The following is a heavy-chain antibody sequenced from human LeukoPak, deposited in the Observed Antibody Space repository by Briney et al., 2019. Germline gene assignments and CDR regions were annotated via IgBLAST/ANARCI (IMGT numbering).Heavy chain of an antibody. CDR3: AKLIAAAGIVPDY. D-gene: IGHD6-13*01. CDR1: GFTFSSYG. Sequence: GGSLRLSCAASGFTFSSYGMHWVRHAPGKGLEWVAVISYDGSNKYYADSVKGRFTISRDNSKNTLYLQMNSLRAEDTAVYYCAKLIAAAGIVPDYWGQGTLVTVSS. V-gene: IGHV3-30*18. J-gene: IGHJ4*02. CDR2: ISYDGSNK.